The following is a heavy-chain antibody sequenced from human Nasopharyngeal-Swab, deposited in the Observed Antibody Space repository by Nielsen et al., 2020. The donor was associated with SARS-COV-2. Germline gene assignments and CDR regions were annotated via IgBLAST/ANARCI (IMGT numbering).Heavy chain of an antibody. Sequence: SVHVSCKASGYTFTSYAMHWVRQPPAQRLEWMGWINAGNGNTKYSQKFQGRVTITRDRAARKDDMELSSLRSEDTAVYYCAGGDIVVVPAKGNWFDTWGQGTLVTVSS. CDR1: GYTFTSYA. V-gene: IGHV1-3*01. CDR3: AGGDIVVVPAKGNWFDT. D-gene: IGHD2-2*01. CDR2: INAGNGNT. J-gene: IGHJ5*02.